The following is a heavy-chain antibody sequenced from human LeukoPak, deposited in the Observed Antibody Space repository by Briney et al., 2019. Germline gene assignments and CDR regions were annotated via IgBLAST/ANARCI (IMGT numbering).Heavy chain of an antibody. D-gene: IGHD6-19*01. Sequence: SETLSLTCTVSGGSVSSGSYYWSWIRQPPGKGLEWIGYIYYSGSTNYNLSLKSRVTISVDTSKNQFSLKLSSVTAADTAVYYCARLENSSGFSDYWGQGTLVTVSS. CDR1: GGSVSSGSYY. CDR3: ARLENSSGFSDY. J-gene: IGHJ4*02. CDR2: IYYSGST. V-gene: IGHV4-61*01.